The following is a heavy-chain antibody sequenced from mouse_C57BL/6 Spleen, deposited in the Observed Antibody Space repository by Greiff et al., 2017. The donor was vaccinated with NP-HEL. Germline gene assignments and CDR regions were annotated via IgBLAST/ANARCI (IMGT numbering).Heavy chain of an antibody. D-gene: IGHD1-1*01. CDR3: VRNYGSSPYYAMDY. CDR2: IDPSDSET. J-gene: IGHJ4*01. Sequence: QVQLQQPGAELVRPGSSVKLSCKASGYTFTSYWMHWVKQRPIQGLEWIGNIDPSDSETHYNQKFKDKATLTVDKSSSTAYMQLSSRTSEDSAVYYCVRNYGSSPYYAMDYWGQGTSVTVSS. V-gene: IGHV1-52*01. CDR1: GYTFTSYW.